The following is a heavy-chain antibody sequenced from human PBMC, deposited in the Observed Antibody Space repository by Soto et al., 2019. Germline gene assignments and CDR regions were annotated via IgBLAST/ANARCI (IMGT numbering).Heavy chain of an antibody. V-gene: IGHV4-34*01. CDR1: GGSFSGYY. CDR3: ARSHDYYGMDV. CDR2: INHSGST. Sequence: SETLSLTCAVYGGSFSGYYWSWIRQPPGKGLEWIGEINHSGSTNYNPSLKSRVTISVDTSKNQFSLKLSSVTAADTAVYYCARSHDYYGMDVWGQGTTVTVSS. J-gene: IGHJ6*02.